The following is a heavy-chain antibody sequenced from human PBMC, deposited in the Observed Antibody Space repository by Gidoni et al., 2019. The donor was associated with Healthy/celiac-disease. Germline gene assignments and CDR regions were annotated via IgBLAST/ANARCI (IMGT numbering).Heavy chain of an antibody. CDR1: GYTFTGYY. D-gene: IGHD6-19*01. CDR3: ARAIAVAGPYYYYGMDV. CDR2: INPNSGST. V-gene: IGHV1-2*04. J-gene: IGHJ6*02. Sequence: QVQLVQSGAEVKKPGASVKVSCKASGYTFTGYYMHWVRQAPGQGLEWMGWINPNSGSTNYAQKFQGWVTMTRDTSISTAYMELSRLRSDDTAVYYCARAIAVAGPYYYYGMDVWGQGTTVTVSS.